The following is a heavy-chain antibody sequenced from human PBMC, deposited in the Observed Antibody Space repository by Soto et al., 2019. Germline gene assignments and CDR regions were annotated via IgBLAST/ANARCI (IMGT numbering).Heavy chain of an antibody. CDR1: GFTFSTYV. CDR2: ISSSGGST. Sequence: EVKLLESGGGLVQPGGSLRLSCAASGFTFSTYVMNWVRQAPGKGLEWVSTISSSGGSTYYADSVKGRFTISRDNSKNTLYLQMNSLRAEDTAIYYCAKESHSYDFCSGLMDVWDQGTTVTVSS. V-gene: IGHV3-23*01. D-gene: IGHD3-3*01. J-gene: IGHJ6*02. CDR3: AKESHSYDFCSGLMDV.